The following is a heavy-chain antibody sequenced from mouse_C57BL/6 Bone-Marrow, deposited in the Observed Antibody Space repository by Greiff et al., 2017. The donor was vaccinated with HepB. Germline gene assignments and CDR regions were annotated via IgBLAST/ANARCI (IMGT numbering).Heavy chain of an antibody. CDR2: ISSGGSYT. J-gene: IGHJ3*01. D-gene: IGHD2-4*01. V-gene: IGHV5-6*01. CDR1: GFTFSSYG. Sequence: EVKLVESGGDLVKPGGSLKLSCAASGFTFSSYGMSWVRQTPDKRLEWVATISSGGSYTYYPDSVKGRFTISRDNAKNTLYLQMSSLKSEDTAMYYCARHDDDYDWFAYWGQGTLVTVSA. CDR3: ARHDDDYDWFAY.